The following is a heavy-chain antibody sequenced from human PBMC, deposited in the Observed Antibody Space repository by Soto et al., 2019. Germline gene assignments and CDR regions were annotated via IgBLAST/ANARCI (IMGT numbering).Heavy chain of an antibody. CDR2: ISGSGGST. CDR1: GFTFSSYA. Sequence: GESLKISCAASGFTFSSYAMSWVRQAPGKGLEWVSAISGSGGSTYYADSVKGRFTISRDNSKNTLYLQMNSLRAEDTAVYYCANQVQDYMDVWGKGTTVTVSS. V-gene: IGHV3-23*01. CDR3: ANQVQDYMDV. J-gene: IGHJ6*03.